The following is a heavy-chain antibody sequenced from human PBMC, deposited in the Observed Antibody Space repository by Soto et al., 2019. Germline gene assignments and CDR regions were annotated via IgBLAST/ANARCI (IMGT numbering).Heavy chain of an antibody. V-gene: IGHV1-46*03. D-gene: IGHD3-3*01. Sequence: ASVKVSCKASGYTFTTYYMHWVRQAPGQGLEWMGILNPSGGSTSYAQKFQGRVTMTRDTSTSTVYMGLSSLRSEDTAVYYCARNSATYYDFWSGYYSVPTGANDAFDIWGQGTMVTV. CDR1: GYTFTTYY. CDR2: LNPSGGST. CDR3: ARNSATYYDFWSGYYSVPTGANDAFDI. J-gene: IGHJ3*02.